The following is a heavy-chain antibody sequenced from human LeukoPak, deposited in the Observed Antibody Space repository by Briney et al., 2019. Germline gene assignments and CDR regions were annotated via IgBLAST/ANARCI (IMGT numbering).Heavy chain of an antibody. V-gene: IGHV3-30-3*01. J-gene: IGHJ3*02. CDR2: ISYDGSNK. CDR1: GFTFSSYA. D-gene: IGHD6-25*01. CDR3: AREGSGQAFDI. Sequence: GSLRLSCAASGFTFSSYAMHWVRQAPGKGLEWVAVISYDGSNKYYADSVKGRFTISRDNSKNTLYLQMNSLRAEDTAVYYCAREGSGQAFDIWGQGTMVTVSS.